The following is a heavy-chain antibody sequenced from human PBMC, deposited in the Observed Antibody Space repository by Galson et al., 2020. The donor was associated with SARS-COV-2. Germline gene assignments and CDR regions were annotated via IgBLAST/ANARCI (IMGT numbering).Heavy chain of an antibody. CDR1: GFTFSSYA. Sequence: GGSLRLSCAASGFTFSSYAMHWVRQAPGKGLEWVAIISYDGTTTYNEDSGKGRFTISRDYSKNTLYLQMNSLRTEDTAVYYCAREWEDYDSSGYDYWGQGTLVTVSS. J-gene: IGHJ4*02. D-gene: IGHD3-22*01. CDR2: ISYDGTTT. V-gene: IGHV3-30*04. CDR3: AREWEDYDSSGYDY.